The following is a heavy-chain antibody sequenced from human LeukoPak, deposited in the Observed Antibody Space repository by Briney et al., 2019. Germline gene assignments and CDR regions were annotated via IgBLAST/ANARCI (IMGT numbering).Heavy chain of an antibody. CDR2: FYSSGNV. CDR3: VCVNRPYYYDSSGYSPGAEYFQH. CDR1: GDSISNYY. J-gene: IGHJ1*01. V-gene: IGHV4-4*07. D-gene: IGHD3-22*01. Sequence: SETLSLTCTVFGDSISNYYWSWLRQPAGKGLEWIGRFYSSGNVKYNPSLKSRVTISVDTSKNQFSLKLSSVTAADTAVYYCVCVNRPYYYDSSGYSPGAEYFQHWGQGTLVTVSS.